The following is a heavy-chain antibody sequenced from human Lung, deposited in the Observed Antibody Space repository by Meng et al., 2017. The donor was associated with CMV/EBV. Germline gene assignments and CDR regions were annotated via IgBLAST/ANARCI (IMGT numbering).Heavy chain of an antibody. CDR2: ISSTSSTV. Sequence: GGSXRLSCAASGFTFSSYAMNWVRQAPGKGLEWLSYISSTSSTVYYADSVKGRFTISRDNAKKSLYLQMNSLRAEDTAVYYCARDIYGMDVWGQGPTVTVSS. CDR3: ARDIYGMDV. CDR1: GFTFSSYA. V-gene: IGHV3-48*04. J-gene: IGHJ6*02.